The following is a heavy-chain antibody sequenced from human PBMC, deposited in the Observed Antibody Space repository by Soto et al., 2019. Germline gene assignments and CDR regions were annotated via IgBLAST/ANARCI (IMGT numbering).Heavy chain of an antibody. J-gene: IGHJ6*02. CDR2: INPNSGGT. Sequence: ASVKVSCKASGYTFTGYYMHCVRQAPGQGLEWMGWINPNSGGTNYAQKFQGWVTMTRDTSISTAYMELSRLRSDDTAVYYCARSWDYDSSGYTYYYYYGMDVWGQGTTVTVSS. CDR3: ARSWDYDSSGYTYYYYYGMDV. V-gene: IGHV1-2*04. CDR1: GYTFTGYY. D-gene: IGHD3-22*01.